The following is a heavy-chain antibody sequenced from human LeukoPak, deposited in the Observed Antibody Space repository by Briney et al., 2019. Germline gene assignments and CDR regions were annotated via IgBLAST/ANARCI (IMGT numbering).Heavy chain of an antibody. J-gene: IGHJ6*02. D-gene: IGHD4-17*01. Sequence: GGSLRLSCAAYGFTFSSYAMSWIRQAPGKGLEWVSAISGSGGSTYYADSVKGRFTISRDNSKNTLYLQMNSLRAEDTAVYYCAKGWATVTTSPYYYFGMDVWGQGTTVTVSS. V-gene: IGHV3-23*01. CDR2: ISGSGGST. CDR3: AKGWATVTTSPYYYFGMDV. CDR1: GFTFSSYA.